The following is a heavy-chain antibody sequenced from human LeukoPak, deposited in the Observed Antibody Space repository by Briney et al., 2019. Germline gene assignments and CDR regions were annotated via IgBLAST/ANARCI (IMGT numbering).Heavy chain of an antibody. CDR1: GFTFSSYG. D-gene: IGHD1-1*01. J-gene: IGHJ4*02. Sequence: GRSLRLSCAASGFTFSSYGMHWVRQAPGKGLEWVAVISYDGSNKYYADSVKGRFTISRDNSKNTLYLQMNSLRAEDTAVYYCAKLAVGNDVGDYWGQGTLVTVSS. V-gene: IGHV3-30*18. CDR3: AKLAVGNDVGDY. CDR2: ISYDGSNK.